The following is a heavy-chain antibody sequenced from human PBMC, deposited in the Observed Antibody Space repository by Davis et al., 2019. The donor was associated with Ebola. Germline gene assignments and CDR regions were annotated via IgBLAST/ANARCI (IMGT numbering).Heavy chain of an antibody. CDR3: ASLRRTITGMDDAFDI. CDR1: GYSFNTYW. J-gene: IGHJ3*02. CDR2: IYPRDSDI. Sequence: GESLKISCKGSGYSFNTYWIAWVRQMPGKGLEWMGIIYPRDSDIRYRPSFEGQVTISVDRSISTAYLQWSSLKASDSAMYYCASLRRTITGMDDAFDIWGQGTMVTVSS. D-gene: IGHD1-20*01. V-gene: IGHV5-51*01.